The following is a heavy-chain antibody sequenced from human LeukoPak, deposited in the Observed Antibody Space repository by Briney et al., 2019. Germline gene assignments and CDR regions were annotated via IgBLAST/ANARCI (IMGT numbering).Heavy chain of an antibody. D-gene: IGHD3-22*01. CDR3: ARSEHYYYGSSGSPTEV. CDR1: GGSISSYY. J-gene: IGHJ6*04. Sequence: SETLSLTCTVSGGSISSYYWSWIRQPPGKGLEWIGYIYYSGSTNYNPSLKSRVTISVDTSKNQFSLKLSSVTAADTAVYYCARSEHYYYGSSGSPTEVWGKGTTVTVSS. CDR2: IYYSGST. V-gene: IGHV4-59*01.